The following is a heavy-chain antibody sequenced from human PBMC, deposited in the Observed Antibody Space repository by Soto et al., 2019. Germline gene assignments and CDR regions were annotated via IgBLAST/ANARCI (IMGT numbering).Heavy chain of an antibody. CDR2: IIPILGIA. J-gene: IGHJ4*02. D-gene: IGHD3-22*01. CDR1: GGTFSSYT. Sequence: QVQLVQSGAEVKKPGSSVKVSCKASGGTFSSYTISWVRQAPGQGLEWMGRIIPILGIANYAQKFQGRVTITADKSTSTDYMELSSLRSEDTAVYYCASLTYYYDSSGYQDYWGQGTLVTVSS. V-gene: IGHV1-69*02. CDR3: ASLTYYYDSSGYQDY.